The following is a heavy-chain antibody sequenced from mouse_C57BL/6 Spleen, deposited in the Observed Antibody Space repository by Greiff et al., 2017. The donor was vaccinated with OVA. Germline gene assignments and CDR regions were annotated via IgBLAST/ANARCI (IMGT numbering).Heavy chain of an antibody. CDR3: ARSRDGSSPAWFAY. Sequence: VQGVESGAELARPGASVKLSCKASGYTFTSYGISWVKQRTGQGLEWIGEIYPRSGNTYYNEKFKGKATLTADKSSSTAYMELRSLTSEDSAVYFCARSRDGSSPAWFAYWGQGTLVTVSA. CDR1: GYTFTSYG. V-gene: IGHV1-81*01. CDR2: IYPRSGNT. J-gene: IGHJ3*01. D-gene: IGHD1-1*01.